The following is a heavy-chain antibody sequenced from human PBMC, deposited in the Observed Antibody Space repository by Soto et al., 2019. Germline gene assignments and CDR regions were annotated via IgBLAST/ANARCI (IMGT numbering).Heavy chain of an antibody. Sequence: QVQLVESGGGVVQPGTSLRLSCEASGFAFNKFGMHWVRQAPGKGLEWVAFISYDGSYQYYADSVQGRLTITRDNSMNTLNMQWNSLRREDTAVYYCAKGGEVGGVLGDHWGQGTLVTVSS. CDR1: GFAFNKFG. V-gene: IGHV3-30*18. CDR2: ISYDGSYQ. D-gene: IGHD1-26*01. CDR3: AKGGEVGGVLGDH. J-gene: IGHJ4*02.